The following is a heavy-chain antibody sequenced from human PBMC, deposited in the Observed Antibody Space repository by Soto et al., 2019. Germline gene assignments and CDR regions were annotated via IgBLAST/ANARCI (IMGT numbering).Heavy chain of an antibody. CDR1: GYTFTAYY. J-gene: IGHJ6*02. V-gene: IGHV1-2*04. CDR2: INPNSGGT. CDR3: ARESSIAAPYYYYGMDV. D-gene: IGHD6-6*01. Sequence: QVQLVQSGAEVKKPGASVKVSCKASGYTFTAYYMHWVRQAPGQGLEWMGWINPNSGGTNYAQKFQGWVTMTRDTSISTAYMELSRLRSDDTAVYYCARESSIAAPYYYYGMDVWGQGTTVTVSS.